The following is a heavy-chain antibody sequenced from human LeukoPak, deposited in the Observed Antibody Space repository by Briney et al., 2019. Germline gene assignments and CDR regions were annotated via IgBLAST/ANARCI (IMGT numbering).Heavy chain of an antibody. Sequence: GGSLRLSCAASLFTFSSYFIHAVRQAPPKGREGVAVTSYEGGREYYLDAVKGRFTLSRDDSKHTHYVQINSLRAKDTHVYYCARSRGRGYFDYWGQGTLVTVSS. CDR1: LFTFSSYF. J-gene: IGHJ4*02. CDR3: ARSRGRGYFDY. CDR2: TSYEGGRE. D-gene: IGHD5-12*01. V-gene: IGHV3-30*01.